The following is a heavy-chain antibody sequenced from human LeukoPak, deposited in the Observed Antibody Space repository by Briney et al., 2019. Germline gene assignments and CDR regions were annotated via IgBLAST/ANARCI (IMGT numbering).Heavy chain of an antibody. CDR3: GKAPTGYGPPYYYGSGTQFHY. CDR1: GFTFSSYA. J-gene: IGHJ4*02. Sequence: GGSLRLSCAASGFTFSSYAMSWVRQAPGKGLEWVSAISGSGGSTYYADSVKGRFTISRDNSKNTLYLQMNSLRAEDTAVYYCGKAPTGYGPPYYYGSGTQFHYWRQGTLFTLSS. CDR2: ISGSGGST. D-gene: IGHD3-10*01. V-gene: IGHV3-23*01.